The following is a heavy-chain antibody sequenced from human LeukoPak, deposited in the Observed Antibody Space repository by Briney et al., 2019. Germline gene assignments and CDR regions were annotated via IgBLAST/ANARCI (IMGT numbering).Heavy chain of an antibody. Sequence: PGGSLRLSCAASGFTFSSYAMSWVRQAPGKGLEWVSAISGSGGSTYYADSVKGRFTISRYNSKNTLYLQMNSLRAEDTAVYYCAKGDDILTGASDYWGQGTLVTVSS. J-gene: IGHJ4*02. CDR1: GFTFSSYA. D-gene: IGHD3-9*01. V-gene: IGHV3-23*01. CDR3: AKGDDILTGASDY. CDR2: ISGSGGST.